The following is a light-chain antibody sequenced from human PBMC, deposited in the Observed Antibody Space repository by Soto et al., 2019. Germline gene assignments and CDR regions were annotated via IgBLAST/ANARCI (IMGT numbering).Light chain of an antibody. Sequence: EIVLTQSPATLSSFPGDRVTLSCRASQYINTRLSWYQHRPGQAPRLLIYQTSIRAAGIPARFSASGSGTDFTLTINDVQPEDFALYYCHQRQSWPRTFGQGTKVDIK. J-gene: IGKJ1*01. CDR2: QTS. CDR3: HQRQSWPRT. CDR1: QYINTR. V-gene: IGKV3-11*01.